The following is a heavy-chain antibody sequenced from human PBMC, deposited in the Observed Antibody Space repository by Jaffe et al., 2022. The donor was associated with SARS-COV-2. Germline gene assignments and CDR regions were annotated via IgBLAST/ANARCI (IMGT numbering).Heavy chain of an antibody. V-gene: IGHV3-7*01. CDR2: IKQDGSEK. CDR3: ARARSGWPRLHAFDI. J-gene: IGHJ3*02. Sequence: EVQLVESGGGLVQPGGSLRLSCAASGFTFSSYWMSWVRQAPGKGLEWVANIKQDGSEKYYVDSVKGRFTISRDNAKNSLYLQMNSLRAEDTAVYYCARARSGWPRLHAFDIWGQGTMVTVSS. D-gene: IGHD6-19*01. CDR1: GFTFSSYW.